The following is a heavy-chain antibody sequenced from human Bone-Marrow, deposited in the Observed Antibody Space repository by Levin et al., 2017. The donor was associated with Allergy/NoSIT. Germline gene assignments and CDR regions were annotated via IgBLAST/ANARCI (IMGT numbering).Heavy chain of an antibody. CDR3: ARCHGVTPLHDPPYYYHGMDV. J-gene: IGHJ6*02. D-gene: IGHD2-21*02. Sequence: PSETLSLTCTVSGGSISSGGYYWSWIRQHPGKGLEWIGYIYYSGSTYYNPSLKSRVTISVDTSKNQFSLKLSSVTAADTAVYYCARCHGVTPLHDPPYYYHGMDVWGQGTTVTVSS. CDR1: GGSISSGGYY. CDR2: IYYSGST. V-gene: IGHV4-31*03.